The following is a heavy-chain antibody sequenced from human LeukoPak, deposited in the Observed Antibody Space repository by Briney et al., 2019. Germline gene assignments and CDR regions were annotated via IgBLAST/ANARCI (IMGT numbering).Heavy chain of an antibody. CDR3: ARDITSTSYYDY. V-gene: IGHV3-53*01. D-gene: IGHD2-2*01. Sequence: GGPLRLSCAASGFAVSTTYMSWVRQAPGKGLEWVSVIYTSGSTYYADSVKGRFTISRDNSKNTVYLQMNSLRAEDTAVYYCARDITSTSYYDYWGQGTLVTVSS. CDR2: IYTSGST. CDR1: GFAVSTTY. J-gene: IGHJ4*02.